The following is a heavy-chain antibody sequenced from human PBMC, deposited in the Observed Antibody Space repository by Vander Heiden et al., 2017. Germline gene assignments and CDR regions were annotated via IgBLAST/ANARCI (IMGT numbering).Heavy chain of an antibody. J-gene: IGHJ4*02. CDR2: ISGSGGST. Sequence: EVQLLESGGGLVQPGGSLRLPCAASGFTFRSYAMSWVRQAPGKGLEWVSAISGSGGSTYYADSVKGRFTISRDNSKNTLYLQMNSLRAEDTAVYYCANRAYYDILTGKVNYFDYWGQGTLVTVSS. CDR1: GFTFRSYA. D-gene: IGHD3-9*01. CDR3: ANRAYYDILTGKVNYFDY. V-gene: IGHV3-23*01.